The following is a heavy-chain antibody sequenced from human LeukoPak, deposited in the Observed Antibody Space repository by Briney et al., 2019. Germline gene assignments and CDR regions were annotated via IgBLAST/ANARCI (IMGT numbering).Heavy chain of an antibody. CDR2: IKSKIDCGTI. Sequence: PGGSLRLSCVGSGFTFSDAWISWVRQAPGKGLEWVGRIKSKIDCGTIDYAAPVKGRFTISRDDSRNTLYLQMNSLKTEDTAVYYCTTRRQDGCWGQGTLVTVS. D-gene: IGHD6-25*01. V-gene: IGHV3-15*01. CDR3: TTRRQDGC. J-gene: IGHJ4*02. CDR1: GFTFSDAW.